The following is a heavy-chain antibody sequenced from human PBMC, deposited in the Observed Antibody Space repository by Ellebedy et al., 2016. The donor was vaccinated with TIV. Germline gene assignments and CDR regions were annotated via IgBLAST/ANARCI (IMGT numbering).Heavy chain of an antibody. J-gene: IGHJ4*02. V-gene: IGHV4-34*01. D-gene: IGHD2-15*01. CDR2: INHSGST. Sequence: SETLSLTXAVYGGSFSGYYWSWIRQPPGKGLEWIGEINHSGSTNYNPSLKSRLTISAETSKNRFSLKLASVTAADTAIYYCARQKGPVVVEVPLLDFWGQGILVTVSS. CDR3: ARQKGPVVVEVPLLDF. CDR1: GGSFSGYY.